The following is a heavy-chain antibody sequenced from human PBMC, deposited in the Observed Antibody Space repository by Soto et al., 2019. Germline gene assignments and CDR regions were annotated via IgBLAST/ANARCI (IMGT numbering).Heavy chain of an antibody. CDR2: IFSNDEK. CDR1: GFSLSNARRG. V-gene: IGHV2-26*01. Sequence: GSGPTLVNPTDTLTLTCTVSGFSLSNARRGVSWIRQPPGKALEWLAHIFSNDEKSYSTSLKSRLTISKDTSKSQVVLTMTNMDPVDTATYYCARITQTPYCGGDCYTFFDYWGQGTLVTVSS. J-gene: IGHJ4*02. CDR3: ARITQTPYCGGDCYTFFDY. D-gene: IGHD2-21*02.